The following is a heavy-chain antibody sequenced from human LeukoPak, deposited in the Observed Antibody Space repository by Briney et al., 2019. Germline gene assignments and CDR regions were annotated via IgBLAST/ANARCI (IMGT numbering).Heavy chain of an antibody. V-gene: IGHV1-2*02. CDR2: INPNSGDT. J-gene: IGHJ4*02. Sequence: HGASVKVSCKASGYTFTSFDMNWVRQATGQGLEWMGWINPNSGDTNYAQKFQGRVTMTRDTSISTAYMELSRLRSDDTAVYYCARVRYRLAETYIDYWGQGTLVTVSS. CDR1: GYTFTSFD. D-gene: IGHD3-16*01. CDR3: ARVRYRLAETYIDY.